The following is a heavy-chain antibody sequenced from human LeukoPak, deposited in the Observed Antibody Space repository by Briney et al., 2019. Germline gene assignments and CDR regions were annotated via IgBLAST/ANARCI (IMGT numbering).Heavy chain of an antibody. Sequence: PGGSLRLSCAASGFTFSSYSMNWVRQAPGKGLEWVANIKQDGSEKYYVDSVKGRFTISRDNAKNSLYLQMNSLRAEDTAVYYCARVGSSSGASLDYWGQGTLVTVSS. CDR2: IKQDGSEK. J-gene: IGHJ4*02. D-gene: IGHD6-6*01. CDR1: GFTFSSYS. CDR3: ARVGSSSGASLDY. V-gene: IGHV3-7*01.